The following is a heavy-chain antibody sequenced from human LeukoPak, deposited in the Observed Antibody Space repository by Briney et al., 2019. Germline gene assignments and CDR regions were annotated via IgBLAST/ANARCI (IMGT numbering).Heavy chain of an antibody. CDR2: IKQDASEI. Sequence: GGSLRLSCATCEFTFSSYWMSWVRQATGKGLEWVANIKQDASEILYVDCVKGRFTIYRDNGQISLYLQMENLRAEDPAVYYCARSLLSPNPRGASDYWGQGTLVSVSS. J-gene: IGHJ4*02. CDR1: EFTFSSYW. V-gene: IGHV3-7*01. D-gene: IGHD2-8*01. CDR3: ARSLLSPNPRGASDY.